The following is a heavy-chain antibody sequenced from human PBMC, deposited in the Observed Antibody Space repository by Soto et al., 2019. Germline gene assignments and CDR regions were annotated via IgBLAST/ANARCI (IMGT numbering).Heavy chain of an antibody. D-gene: IGHD2-2*01. CDR2: INPSGGST. CDR1: GYTFSRYY. J-gene: IGHJ4*02. CDR3: ARDQAEVPSAYYYFDY. Sequence: EASVKVSCKASGYTFSRYYMHWVRQAPGQGPEWMGIINPSGGSTSYAPKFQGRVTMTRDTSTSTVYMDLSSLTSEDTAVYYCARDQAEVPSAYYYFDYWGQGTLVTVSS. V-gene: IGHV1-46*03.